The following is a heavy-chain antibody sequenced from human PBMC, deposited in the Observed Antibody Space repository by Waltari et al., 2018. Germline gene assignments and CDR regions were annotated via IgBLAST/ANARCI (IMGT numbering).Heavy chain of an antibody. CDR1: GYNFIRYG. V-gene: IGHV1-18*01. CDR2: ISTSNNNT. J-gene: IGHJ2*01. CDR3: ARSRILVPGTWWHFDL. D-gene: IGHD3-22*01. Sequence: QVQLVQSGSEVKKPGASVKVSCTASGYNFIRYGISWLRQAPGQGLEWMGWISTSNNNTNYAQMLQGRVSMTSDTSTSTAYMELRSLRSDDTAVYFCARSRILVPGTWWHFDLWGRGSLVTVSS.